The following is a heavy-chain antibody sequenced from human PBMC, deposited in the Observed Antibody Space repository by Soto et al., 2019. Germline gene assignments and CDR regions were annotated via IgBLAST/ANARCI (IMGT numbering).Heavy chain of an antibody. J-gene: IGHJ4*02. D-gene: IGHD3-22*01. V-gene: IGHV3-23*01. CDR2: ISGSGGST. CDR3: AKGGRDYYDSSGYYSFDY. CDR1: GFTFSSYA. Sequence: EVQLLESGGGLVQPGGSLRLSCAASGFTFSSYAMSWVRQAPGKGLEWVSAISGSGGSTYYADSVKGRFTISRDKSKNTLYLQMNSLRAEDTAVYYCAKGGRDYYDSSGYYSFDYWGQGTLVTVSS.